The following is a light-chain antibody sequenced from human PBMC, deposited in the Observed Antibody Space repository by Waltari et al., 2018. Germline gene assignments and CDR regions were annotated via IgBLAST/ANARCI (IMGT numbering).Light chain of an antibody. CDR1: RIDVETYDF. Sequence: QSALTHPASVSGSPGQAITIPCTGSRIDVETYDFVSWDPRHPGKVPKLIIYDVNIRPSGVPDRFSGSKSGNTASLTISGLQAEDEAIYYCNSYTGSNTVAFGGGTKLTVL. CDR3: NSYTGSNTVA. CDR2: DVN. V-gene: IGLV2-14*03. J-gene: IGLJ2*01.